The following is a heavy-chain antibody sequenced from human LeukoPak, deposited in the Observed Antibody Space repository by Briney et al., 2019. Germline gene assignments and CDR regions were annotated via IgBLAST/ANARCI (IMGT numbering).Heavy chain of an antibody. J-gene: IGHJ3*02. CDR1: GFTFSSYG. D-gene: IGHD3-22*01. V-gene: IGHV3-30*18. CDR3: AKDIHDYYDSGGYWSAFDI. Sequence: PGGSLRLSCAASGFTFSSYGMHWVRQAPGKGLEWGAVISYDGSNKYYADSVKGRFTISRDNPKNTLYLQMNSLRAEDTAVYYCAKDIHDYYDSGGYWSAFDIWGQGTMVTVSS. CDR2: ISYDGSNK.